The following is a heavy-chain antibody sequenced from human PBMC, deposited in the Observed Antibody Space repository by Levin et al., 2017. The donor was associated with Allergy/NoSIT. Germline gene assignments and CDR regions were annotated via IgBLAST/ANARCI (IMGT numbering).Heavy chain of an antibody. J-gene: IGHJ4*02. CDR1: GGTFSSYT. CDR3: ARSLERRYKHYYFDY. Sequence: SVKVSCKASGGTFSSYTISWVRQAPGQGLEWMGRIIPILGIANYAQKFQGRVTITADKSTSTAYMELSSLRSEDTAVYYCARSLERRYKHYYFDYWGQGTLVTVSS. V-gene: IGHV1-69*02. D-gene: IGHD1-1*01. CDR2: IIPILGIA.